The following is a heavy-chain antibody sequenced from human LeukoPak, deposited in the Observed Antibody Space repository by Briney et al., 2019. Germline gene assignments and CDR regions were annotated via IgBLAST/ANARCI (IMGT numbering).Heavy chain of an antibody. J-gene: IGHJ1*01. CDR2: INPSGGST. V-gene: IGHV1-46*01. D-gene: IGHD3-22*01. CDR3: ARALATYYYDSSGYQGGYFQH. Sequence: ASVKVSCKASGYTFTSYYMHWVRQAPGQGLEWMGIINPSGGSTSYAQKFQGRVTMTRDTSTSTVYMELSSLRSEDTAVYYCARALATYYYDSSGYQGGYFQHWGQGTLVTLSS. CDR1: GYTFTSYY.